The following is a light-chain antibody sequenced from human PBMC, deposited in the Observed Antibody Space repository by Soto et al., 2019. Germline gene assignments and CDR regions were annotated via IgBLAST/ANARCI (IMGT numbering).Light chain of an antibody. CDR1: SSDIGGYNY. Sequence: QSVLAQPTSVSGSPGQSIAISCTGTSSDIGGYNYVSWHQQHPGKAPKVLISVVSNRPSGVSDRFSGSKSGNTAYLTISGLQPEDEADYYCSSYTNINTRACVFGTGTKLTVL. CDR3: SSYTNINTRACV. V-gene: IGLV2-14*01. J-gene: IGLJ1*01. CDR2: VVS.